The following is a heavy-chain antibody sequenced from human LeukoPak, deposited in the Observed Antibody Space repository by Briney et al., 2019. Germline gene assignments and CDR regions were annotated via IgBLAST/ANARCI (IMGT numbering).Heavy chain of an antibody. J-gene: IGHJ4*02. V-gene: IGHV3-30*03. CDR2: ITYDGSAT. CDR3: ARDRAWGLVWFGEFNFDF. Sequence: GGSLRLSCAASGFTFDNYGMHWVRQDPGKGLQWLAGITYDGSATYYTDSVKGRFTISRDNSGNTVSLQMKSLRREDAALYFYARDRAWGLVWFGEFNFDFWGQGALVTVSS. D-gene: IGHD3-10*01. CDR1: GFTFDNYG.